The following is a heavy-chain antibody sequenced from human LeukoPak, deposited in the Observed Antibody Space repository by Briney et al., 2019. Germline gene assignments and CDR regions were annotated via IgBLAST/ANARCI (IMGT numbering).Heavy chain of an antibody. V-gene: IGHV1-2*02. J-gene: IGHJ3*02. D-gene: IGHD3-22*01. Sequence: ASVKVSCKASGYTFTGYYMHWVRQAPGQGLEWMGWINPNSGGTNYAQKFQGRVTMTRDTSISTAYMELSRLRSDDTAVYYCAREGEWSTYYYDSSGYKAFDIWGQGTMVTVSS. CDR3: AREGEWSTYYYDSSGYKAFDI. CDR2: INPNSGGT. CDR1: GYTFTGYY.